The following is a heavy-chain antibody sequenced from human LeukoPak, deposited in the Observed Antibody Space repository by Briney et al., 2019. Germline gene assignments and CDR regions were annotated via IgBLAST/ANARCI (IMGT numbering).Heavy chain of an antibody. CDR1: GFTFSIYA. J-gene: IGHJ4*02. CDR2: ISGSGGST. D-gene: IGHD3-3*01. Sequence: GGSLRLSCAASGFTFSIYAMNWVRQAPGKGLEWVSAISGSGGSTYYADSVKGRFTIPRDNSKNTVYLQMNSLRGEDTAVYHCARASGPYYFDYWGQGTLVTVSS. CDR3: ARASGPYYFDY. V-gene: IGHV3-23*01.